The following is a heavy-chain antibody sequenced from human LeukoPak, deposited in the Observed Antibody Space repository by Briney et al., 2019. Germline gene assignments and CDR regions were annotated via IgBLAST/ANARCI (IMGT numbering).Heavy chain of an antibody. Sequence: GGSLRPSCAASAFTFSSYSMDWVRQAPGKGLEWVSSISSSSSYKYYADSVKGRFTISRDNAKNSLYLQMNSLRAEDTAVYYCARDWALRYFDWGQGTLVTVSS. CDR1: AFTFSSYS. CDR2: ISSSSSYK. J-gene: IGHJ4*02. D-gene: IGHD3-9*01. CDR3: ARDWALRYFD. V-gene: IGHV3-21*01.